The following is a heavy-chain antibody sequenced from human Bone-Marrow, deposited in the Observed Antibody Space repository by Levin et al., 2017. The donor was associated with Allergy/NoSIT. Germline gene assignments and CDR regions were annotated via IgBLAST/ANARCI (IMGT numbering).Heavy chain of an antibody. CDR2: IYYSGST. D-gene: IGHD6-19*01. Sequence: SETLSLTCTVSGGSVSSGSYYWSWIRQPPGKGLEWIGYIYYSGSTNYNPSLKSRVTISVDTSKNQFSLKLSSVTAADTAVYYCARDRVAVAGRLYYDDGMDVWGQGTTVTVSS. CDR1: GGSVSSGSYY. V-gene: IGHV4-61*01. J-gene: IGHJ6*02. CDR3: ARDRVAVAGRLYYDDGMDV.